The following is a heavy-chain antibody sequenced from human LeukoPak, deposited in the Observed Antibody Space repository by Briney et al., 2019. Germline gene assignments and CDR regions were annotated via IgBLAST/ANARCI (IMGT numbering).Heavy chain of an antibody. CDR1: GFTFSSYW. V-gene: IGHV3-74*01. Sequence: GGSLILSCTASGFTFSSYWMHWVRQAPGKGLVWVSRINSDGGSTSYADSVKGRFTIPRDNAKNTLYLQMNSLRAEDTAVYYRARRIQGMAPYYFDYWGQGTLVTVSS. CDR3: ARRIQGMAPYYFDY. J-gene: IGHJ4*02. D-gene: IGHD5-24*01. CDR2: INSDGGST.